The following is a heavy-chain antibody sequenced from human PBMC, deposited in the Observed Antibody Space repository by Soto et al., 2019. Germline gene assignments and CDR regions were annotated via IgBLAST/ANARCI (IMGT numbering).Heavy chain of an antibody. CDR2: IVTSSAYT. Sequence: QVQLVESGGGLVKPGGSLRLSCAASGFTFSDYYMTWVRQAPGKGLEYVSYIVTSSAYTNYADSVKGRFSISRDNAKNSLYLEMNSLRAEDTAVYFFARLRATSWYMGGFLDYWGQGTLVTVSS. CDR3: ARLRATSWYMGGFLDY. J-gene: IGHJ4*02. CDR1: GFTFSDYY. V-gene: IGHV3-11*06. D-gene: IGHD6-13*01.